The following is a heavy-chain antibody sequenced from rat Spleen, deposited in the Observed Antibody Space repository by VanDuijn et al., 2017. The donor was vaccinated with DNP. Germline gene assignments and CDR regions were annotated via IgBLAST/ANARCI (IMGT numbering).Heavy chain of an antibody. J-gene: IGHJ3*01. CDR2: IHYDGGST. V-gene: IGHV5-22*01. Sequence: EVQLVESGGGLVQPGRSLKLSCAASGFTFSDYYMAWVRQAPMKGLEWVAYIHYDGGSTYYGDSVKGRFTISRDNAKSTLYLQMDSLRSEDTATYYCARGNLAYWGQGTLVTVSS. CDR3: ARGNLAY. CDR1: GFTFSDYY.